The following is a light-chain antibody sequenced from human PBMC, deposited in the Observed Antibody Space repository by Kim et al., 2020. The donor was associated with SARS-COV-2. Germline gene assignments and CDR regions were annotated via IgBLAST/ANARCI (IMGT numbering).Light chain of an antibody. CDR3: QQHNNWPYT. J-gene: IGKJ2*01. CDR2: GAS. CDR1: QDVSTK. Sequence: EVVLTQSPATLSVSPGERVTLSCRASQDVSTKLIWYQQKRGQAPMLLIFGASTRATGIPARFSGSGSGTEFTLTISSLQSEDFAVYYCQQHNNWPYTFGQGTKLEI. V-gene: IGKV3-15*01.